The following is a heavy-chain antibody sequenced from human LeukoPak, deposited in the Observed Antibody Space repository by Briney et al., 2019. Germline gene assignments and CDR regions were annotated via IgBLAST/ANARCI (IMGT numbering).Heavy chain of an antibody. J-gene: IGHJ4*02. CDR3: ARDSVGAFDY. D-gene: IGHD4-23*01. CDR2: ISSSGSDT. CDR1: RFTFRDHF. Sequence: GGSLRLSCAASRFTFRDHFMSWIRQLPGKGLEYVSYISSSGSDTYYSDSVKGRFTVSRDNAKNSLFLQMNSLRAEDTAVYYCARDSVGAFDYWGQGTLVTVSS. V-gene: IGHV3-11*04.